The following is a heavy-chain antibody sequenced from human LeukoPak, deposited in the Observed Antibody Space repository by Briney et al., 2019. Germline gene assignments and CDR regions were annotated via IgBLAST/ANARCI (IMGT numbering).Heavy chain of an antibody. V-gene: IGHV4-4*07. D-gene: IGHD6-13*01. CDR3: ARTTEAHSWRTRYYDYYMDV. CDR2: IYSTGTT. Sequence: SETLSLTCTVSGGSISSYYWSWIRQPAGRGLEWIGHIYSTGTTNHNPSLKSRVTISVDTSKNQFSLKLSSVTAADTAVYYCARTTEAHSWRTRYYDYYMDVWGKGTTVTVSS. CDR1: GGSISSYY. J-gene: IGHJ6*03.